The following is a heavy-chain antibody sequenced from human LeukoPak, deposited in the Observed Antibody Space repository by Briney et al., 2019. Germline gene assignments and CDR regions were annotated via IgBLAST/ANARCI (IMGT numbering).Heavy chain of an antibody. Sequence: GGSLRLSCAASGFTFSSYGMHWVRQAPGKGLEWVAVISYDGSNKYYADSVKGRFTISRDNSKNTLYLQMNSLRTEDTAIYYCAKEDVVVITTRYFQHWGQGTLVTVSS. CDR3: AKEDVVVITTRYFQH. V-gene: IGHV3-30*18. J-gene: IGHJ1*01. CDR1: GFTFSSYG. D-gene: IGHD3-22*01. CDR2: ISYDGSNK.